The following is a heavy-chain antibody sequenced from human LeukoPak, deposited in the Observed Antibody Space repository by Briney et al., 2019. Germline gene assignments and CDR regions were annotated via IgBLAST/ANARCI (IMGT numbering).Heavy chain of an antibody. CDR1: GGTFSSYT. CDR2: IIPILGIA. D-gene: IGHD6-13*01. Sequence: GASVKVSCKASGGTFSSYTISWVRQAPGQGLEWMGRIIPILGIANYAQKLQGRVTITADKSTSTAYMELSSLRSEDTAVYYCARESMAAAGRNWFDPWGQGTLVTVSS. CDR3: ARESMAAAGRNWFDP. J-gene: IGHJ5*02. V-gene: IGHV1-69*04.